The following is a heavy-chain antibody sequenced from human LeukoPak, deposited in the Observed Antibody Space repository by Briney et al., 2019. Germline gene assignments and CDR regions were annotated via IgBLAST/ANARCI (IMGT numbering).Heavy chain of an antibody. J-gene: IGHJ4*02. CDR1: GFTFSDYD. CDR2: IGTAGDT. D-gene: IGHD1-1*01. Sequence: GSLRLSCAASGFTFSDYDMHWVRQATGKGLEWVSAIGTAGDTYYTGSVKGRFTISRENAKNSLYLQMNSLRAGDTAVYYCARVAKERVGGVYYFDYWGQGTLVTVAS. CDR3: ARVAKERVGGVYYFDY. V-gene: IGHV3-13*01.